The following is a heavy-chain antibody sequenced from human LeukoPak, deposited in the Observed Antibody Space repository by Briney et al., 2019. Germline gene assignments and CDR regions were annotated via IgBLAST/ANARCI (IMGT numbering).Heavy chain of an antibody. J-gene: IGHJ5*02. CDR1: GYTFSDYF. D-gene: IGHD3-10*01. CDR3: ARTGSGSSNWFDP. Sequence: ASVKVSCKASGYTFSDYFIHWVRQAPGQGLEWMGWISAYNGNTDYAQKLQGRVTMTTDTSTSTAYMELRSLRSDDTAVYYCARTGSGSSNWFDPWGQGTLVTFSS. CDR2: ISAYNGNT. V-gene: IGHV1-18*04.